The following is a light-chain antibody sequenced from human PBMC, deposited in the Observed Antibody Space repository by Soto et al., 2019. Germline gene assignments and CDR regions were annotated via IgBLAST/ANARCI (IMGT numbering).Light chain of an antibody. J-gene: IGKJ5*01. CDR2: GAS. CDR1: QSVGSN. Sequence: EIVMTQSPATLSVSPGKRAALSCRASQSVGSNLAWYQQKPGQAPRLLIYGASNRATGIPERFSGSGSGTDFTLTISRLEPQDSAMYYCQQYVISVTFGQGTRLEI. CDR3: QQYVISVT. V-gene: IGKV3-20*01.